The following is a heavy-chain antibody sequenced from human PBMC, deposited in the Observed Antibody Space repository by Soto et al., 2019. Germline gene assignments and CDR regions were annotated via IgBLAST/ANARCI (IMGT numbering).Heavy chain of an antibody. CDR3: ARLAVLRYATSAFDI. J-gene: IGHJ3*02. CDR2: IYHSGST. V-gene: IGHV4-4*02. Sequence: SETLSLTCAVSGGSISSSNWWSWVRQPPGKGLEWIGEIYHSGSTNYNPSLKSRVTISVDKSKNQFSLKLSSVTAADTAVYYCARLAVLRYATSAFDIWGQGTMVTVSS. D-gene: IGHD3-9*01. CDR1: GGSISSSNW.